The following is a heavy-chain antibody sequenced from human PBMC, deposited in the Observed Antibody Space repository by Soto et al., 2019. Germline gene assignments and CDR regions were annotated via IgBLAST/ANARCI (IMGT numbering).Heavy chain of an antibody. D-gene: IGHD3-16*01. V-gene: IGHV3-30*18. J-gene: IGHJ4*02. CDR2: ISYDGSNK. Sequence: QVQLVESGGGVVQPGRSLRLSCAASGFTFSSYGMHWVRQAPGKGLEWVAVISYDGSNKYYADSVKGRFTISRDNSKKTLYLQMNSLGAEDTAGYYWGKALRGCFRTFDYWGQGTLGTVSS. CDR1: GFTFSSYG. CDR3: GKALRGCFRTFDY.